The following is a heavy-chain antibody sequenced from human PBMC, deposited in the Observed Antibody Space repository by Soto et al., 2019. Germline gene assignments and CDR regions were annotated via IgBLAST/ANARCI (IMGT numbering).Heavy chain of an antibody. D-gene: IGHD2-2*01. CDR1: GFAFIGYD. CDR3: ARSWPHCSSNTCYGYYYGMDV. Sequence: KAGGSLRLSVAASGFAFIGYDMTWSRQAPGKGLEWVSYISGTSDYTNYADSVKGRFTTSRDSAKNSLYLQMNSLRAEDTAVYYCARSWPHCSSNTCYGYYYGMDVWGQGTTVTVSS. V-gene: IGHV3-11*06. J-gene: IGHJ6*02. CDR2: ISGTSDYT.